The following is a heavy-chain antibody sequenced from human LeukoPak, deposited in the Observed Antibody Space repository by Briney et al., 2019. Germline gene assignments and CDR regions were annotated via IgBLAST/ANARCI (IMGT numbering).Heavy chain of an antibody. CDR2: INPSGGST. Sequence: ASVKVSCKASGYTLTGYYMHWVRQAPGQGLEWMGIINPSGGSTSYAQKFQGRVTMTRDTSTSTVYMELSSLRSEDTAVYYCARDVIAVAGIDAPFDYWGQGTLVTVSS. J-gene: IGHJ4*02. D-gene: IGHD6-19*01. CDR3: ARDVIAVAGIDAPFDY. V-gene: IGHV1-46*01. CDR1: GYTLTGYY.